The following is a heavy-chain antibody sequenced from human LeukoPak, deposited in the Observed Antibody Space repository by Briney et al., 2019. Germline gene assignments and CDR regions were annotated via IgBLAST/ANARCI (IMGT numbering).Heavy chain of an antibody. CDR2: INPNSGGT. CDR3: ARDPYGRGPDAFDI. Sequence: GASVKVSCKASGYTFTGYYMHWVRQAPGQGLEWMGWINPNSGGTNYAQKFQGRVTMTRDTSISTAYMELSRLRSDDTAVYYCARDPYGRGPDAFDIWGQGTMVTVSS. J-gene: IGHJ3*02. V-gene: IGHV1-2*02. CDR1: GYTFTGYY. D-gene: IGHD4-17*01.